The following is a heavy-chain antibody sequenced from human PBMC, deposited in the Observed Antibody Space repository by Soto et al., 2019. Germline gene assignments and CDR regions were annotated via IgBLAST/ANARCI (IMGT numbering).Heavy chain of an antibody. J-gene: IGHJ6*02. Sequence: PGESLKISCKGSGYSFTSYWIGWVRQMPGKGLEWMGIIYPGDSDTRYSPSFQGQVTISADKSISTAYLQWSSLKASDTAMYYCARFQDRPYYDFWSGYYGQKYYYYGMDVWGQGTTVTVSS. V-gene: IGHV5-51*01. D-gene: IGHD3-3*01. CDR1: GYSFTSYW. CDR2: IYPGDSDT. CDR3: ARFQDRPYYDFWSGYYGQKYYYYGMDV.